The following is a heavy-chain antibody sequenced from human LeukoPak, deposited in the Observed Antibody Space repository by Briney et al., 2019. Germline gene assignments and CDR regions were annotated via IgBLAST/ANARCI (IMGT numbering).Heavy chain of an antibody. CDR1: GFTFSSYG. CDR3: AKDGGLWVSAHRGDS. J-gene: IGHJ4*02. V-gene: IGHV3-23*01. Sequence: GGSLRLSCAASGFTFSSYGMHWVRQAPGKGLEWVSTITTSDGNTYYADSVKGRFTVSRDNSKNTLFLQMNSLRAEDTAVYYCAKDGGLWVSAHRGDSWGRETLVTVSS. CDR2: ITTSDGNT. D-gene: IGHD3-16*01.